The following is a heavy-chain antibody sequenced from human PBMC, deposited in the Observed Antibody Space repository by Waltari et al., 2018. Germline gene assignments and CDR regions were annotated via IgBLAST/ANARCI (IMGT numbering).Heavy chain of an antibody. V-gene: IGHV3-30*04. J-gene: IGHJ6*02. CDR3: ARDYCDRTNCHGMDV. D-gene: IGHD3-22*01. CDR2: ISYNGRNI. CDR1: EFTFSSYA. Sequence: QVQLVESGGGVVQPGRSLRLSCAASEFTFSSYAMPWVRQAPGKGLEWVAVISYNGRNIYYVDSVKGRFTISRDNSEKMLYLQMNSLRAEDTAVYYCARDYCDRTNCHGMDVWGQGTTVTV.